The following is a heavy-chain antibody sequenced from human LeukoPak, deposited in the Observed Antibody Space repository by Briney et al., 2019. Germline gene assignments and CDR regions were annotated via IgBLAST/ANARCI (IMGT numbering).Heavy chain of an antibody. Sequence: GSLRLSCAASGFTFSSYGMHWVRQAPGKGLEWVALIWYDGSNKYYTDSVKGRLTISRDNSKNTLYLQMNSLRAEDTAVYYCAREGPRGNSQFDYWGQGTLVTVSS. J-gene: IGHJ4*02. CDR3: AREGPRGNSQFDY. CDR1: GFTFSSYG. CDR2: IWYDGSNK. V-gene: IGHV3-33*01. D-gene: IGHD2/OR15-2a*01.